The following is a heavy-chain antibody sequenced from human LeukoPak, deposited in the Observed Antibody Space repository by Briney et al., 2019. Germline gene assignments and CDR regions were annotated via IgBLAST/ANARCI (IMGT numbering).Heavy chain of an antibody. V-gene: IGHV3-30*02. CDR2: IRYDGSNK. J-gene: IGHJ4*02. CDR1: GFTFSSYG. CDR3: AKDLDVATTPYYFDY. D-gene: IGHD5-12*01. Sequence: GGSLRLSCAASGFTFSSYGMHWVRQAPGKGLEWVAFIRYDGSNKYYADSVKGRFTISRDNSKNTLYLQMNSLRAEDTAVYYCAKDLDVATTPYYFDYWGQGTLVTVSS.